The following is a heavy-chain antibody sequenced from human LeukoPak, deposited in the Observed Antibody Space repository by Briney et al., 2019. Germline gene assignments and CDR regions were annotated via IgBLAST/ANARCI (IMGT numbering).Heavy chain of an antibody. V-gene: IGHV4-59*01. CDR2: IYYSGST. J-gene: IGHJ4*02. CDR1: GGSISSYY. Sequence: SETLSLTCTVSGGSISSYYWSWIRQPPGKGLEWIGYIYYSGSTNYNPSLKSRVTISVGTSKNQFSLKLSSVTAADTAVYYCARVQSKRLGELSRWGQGTLVTVSS. CDR3: ARVQSKRLGELSR. D-gene: IGHD3-16*02.